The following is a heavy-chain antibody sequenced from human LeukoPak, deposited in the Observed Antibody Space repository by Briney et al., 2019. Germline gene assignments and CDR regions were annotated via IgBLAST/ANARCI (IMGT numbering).Heavy chain of an antibody. CDR3: ARAAAGTGAFDY. CDR2: ISSSSSYI. CDR1: GFTFSSYS. D-gene: IGHD6-13*01. Sequence: GGSLRLSCAASGFTFSSYSMNWVRQAPGKGLEWVSSISSSSSYIYYADSVKGRFTISRDNAKNSLYLQMNSLRAKDTAVYYCARAAAGTGAFDYWGQGTLVTVSS. J-gene: IGHJ4*02. V-gene: IGHV3-21*01.